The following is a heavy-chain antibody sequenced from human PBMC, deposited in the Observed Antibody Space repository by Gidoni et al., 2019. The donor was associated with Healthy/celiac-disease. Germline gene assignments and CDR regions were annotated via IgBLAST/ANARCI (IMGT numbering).Heavy chain of an antibody. CDR3: AKAEDHYFYGMDV. CDR2: ISYDGSNK. Sequence: QVQLVESGGGVVQPGRSLRLSCAASGFTFSSHGMHWVRQAPGKGLEWVAVISYDGSNKNFADSVKGRFTVSRDNSKNTLYLQMNSLRAEDTAVYYCAKAEDHYFYGMDVWGQGTTVTVSS. V-gene: IGHV3-30*18. J-gene: IGHJ6*02. CDR1: GFTFSSHG.